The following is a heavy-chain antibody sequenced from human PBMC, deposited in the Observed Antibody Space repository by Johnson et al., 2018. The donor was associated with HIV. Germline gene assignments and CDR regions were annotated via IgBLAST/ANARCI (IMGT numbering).Heavy chain of an antibody. CDR3: ARRGGSGWSAFDI. Sequence: VQLVESGGGLVQPGGSLRLSCAASGFTFSTDWMSWVRQAPGTGLEWVANIKQDGSEKYCVYSVKGQFTISRDNAKNSLYLQMNSLRAEDTALYYCARRGGSGWSAFDIWGQGTIVTVSS. CDR1: GFTFSTDW. V-gene: IGHV3-7*03. D-gene: IGHD6-19*01. CDR2: IKQDGSEK. J-gene: IGHJ3*02.